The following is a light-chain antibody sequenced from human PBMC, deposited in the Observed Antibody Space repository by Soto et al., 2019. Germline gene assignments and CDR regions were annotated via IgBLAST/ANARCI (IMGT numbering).Light chain of an antibody. Sequence: DSLMTQSTASLAVSLGERATINCKSSQSVLYSSNNKNSVAWYQQKPGQPPQLLIYWASTRESGVPDRFSGSESGTDFTLTISSLQAEDVAVYYWQQYYTTRWTFGQGTKVDIK. CDR1: QSVLYSSNNKNS. CDR3: QQYYTTRWT. J-gene: IGKJ1*01. CDR2: WAS. V-gene: IGKV4-1*01.